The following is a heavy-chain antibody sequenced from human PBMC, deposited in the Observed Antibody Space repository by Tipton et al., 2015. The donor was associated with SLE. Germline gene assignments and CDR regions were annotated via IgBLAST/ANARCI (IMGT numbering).Heavy chain of an antibody. J-gene: IGHJ4*02. CDR1: GFTFSDHY. Sequence: SLRLSCAASGFTFSDHYMDWVRQAPGKGLEWVGRTRNKANSYTTEYAASVKGRFTISRDDSKNSLYLQMNSLKTEDTAVYYCARGGGGYSYGNDYWGQGTLVTVSS. CDR2: TRNKANSYTT. V-gene: IGHV3-72*01. D-gene: IGHD5-18*01. CDR3: ARGGGGYSYGNDY.